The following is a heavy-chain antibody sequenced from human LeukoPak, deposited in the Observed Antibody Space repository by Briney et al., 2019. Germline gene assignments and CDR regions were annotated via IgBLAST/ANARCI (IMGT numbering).Heavy chain of an antibody. D-gene: IGHD3-10*01. V-gene: IGHV1-69*04. Sequence: SVKVSCKASGGTFSSYAISWVRQAPGQGLEWMGRIIPILGIANYAQKFQGRVTITADKSTSTAYMELSSLRSEDTAVYYCARGLNYYGSGSQIYDYWGQGTLVTVSS. CDR1: GGTFSSYA. CDR2: IIPILGIA. J-gene: IGHJ4*02. CDR3: ARGLNYYGSGSQIYDY.